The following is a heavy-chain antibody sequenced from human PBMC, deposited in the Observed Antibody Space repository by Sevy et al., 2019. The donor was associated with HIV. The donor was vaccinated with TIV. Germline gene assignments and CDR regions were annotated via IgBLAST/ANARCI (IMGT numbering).Heavy chain of an antibody. J-gene: IGHJ4*02. V-gene: IGHV1-2*02. CDR3: ARMGDYFDTSGYYPLKY. CDR1: GYTFTGYY. Sequence: ASVKVSCNASGYTFTGYYVHWLRQAPGQGLEWMGWINPKTGGTYFAKKFQDRVTMTTGTSITTAYLELSGLRFDDTAVYYCARMGDYFDTSGYYPLKYWGQGTLVTVSS. CDR2: INPKTGGT. D-gene: IGHD3-22*01.